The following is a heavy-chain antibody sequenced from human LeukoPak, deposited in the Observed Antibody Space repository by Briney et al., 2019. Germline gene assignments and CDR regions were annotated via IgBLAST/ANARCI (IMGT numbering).Heavy chain of an antibody. Sequence: PGGSLRLSCAASGFTFSSYGMSWVRQAPGKGLEWVSAISGSGGSTYYADSVKGRFTISRDNSKNTLYLQMNSLRAEDTAVYYCAKELGYYDSSGIDYWGQGTLVTVSS. V-gene: IGHV3-23*01. D-gene: IGHD3-22*01. CDR2: ISGSGGST. CDR1: GFTFSSYG. CDR3: AKELGYYDSSGIDY. J-gene: IGHJ4*02.